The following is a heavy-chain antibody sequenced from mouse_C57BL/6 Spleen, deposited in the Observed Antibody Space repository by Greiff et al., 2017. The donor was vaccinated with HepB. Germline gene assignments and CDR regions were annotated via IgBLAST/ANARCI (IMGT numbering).Heavy chain of an antibody. CDR2: ISDGGSYT. D-gene: IGHD2-4*01. Sequence: EVKLMESGGGLVKPGGSLKLSCAASGFTFSSYAMSWVRQTPEKRLEWVATISDGGSYTYYPDNVKGRFTISRDNAKNNLYLQMSHLKSEDTAMYYCASYYDYDEGFAYWGQGTLVTVSA. V-gene: IGHV5-4*03. CDR1: GFTFSSYA. CDR3: ASYYDYDEGFAY. J-gene: IGHJ3*01.